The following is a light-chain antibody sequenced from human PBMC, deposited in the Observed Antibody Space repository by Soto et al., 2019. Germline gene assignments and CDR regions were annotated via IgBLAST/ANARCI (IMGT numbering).Light chain of an antibody. J-gene: IGKJ2*01. V-gene: IGKV3-15*01. CDR2: GAS. CDR1: QSVSSN. CDR3: QQYNNWPYT. Sequence: EVVMTQSPATLSVSKGERATLSCRASQSVSSNLAWYQQKPGQAPRLLIYGASTRATGIPARFSGSGSGTEFTLTISSLQSEDFAVYYCQQYNNWPYTFGQGTELEIK.